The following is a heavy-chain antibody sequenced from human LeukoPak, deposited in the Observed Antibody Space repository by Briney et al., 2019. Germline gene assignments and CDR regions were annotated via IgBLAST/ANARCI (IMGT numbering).Heavy chain of an antibody. V-gene: IGHV4-34*01. CDR2: VNHSGST. CDR1: GGSFSGYY. Sequence: SETLSLTCAVYGGSFSGYYWSWIRQPPGKGLEWIEEVNHSGSTNYNPSLKSRVTISVDTSKNQFSLKLSSVTAVDTAVYYCARVPSTSSFGGVIVYYFDYWGQGTLVTVAS. J-gene: IGHJ4*02. D-gene: IGHD3-16*02. CDR3: ARVPSTSSFGGVIVYYFDY.